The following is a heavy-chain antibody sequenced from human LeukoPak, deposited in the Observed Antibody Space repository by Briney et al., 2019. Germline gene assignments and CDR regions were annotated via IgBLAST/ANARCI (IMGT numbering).Heavy chain of an antibody. Sequence: GGSLRLFCAASGFTFSSYAMSWVRQAPGKGLEWVSAISGSGGSTYYADSVKGRFTISRDNSKNTLYLQMNSLRAEDTAVYYCAKVQRSSWYGGYFQHWGQGTLVTVSS. CDR3: AKVQRSSWYGGYFQH. V-gene: IGHV3-23*01. J-gene: IGHJ1*01. CDR2: ISGSGGST. CDR1: GFTFSSYA. D-gene: IGHD6-13*01.